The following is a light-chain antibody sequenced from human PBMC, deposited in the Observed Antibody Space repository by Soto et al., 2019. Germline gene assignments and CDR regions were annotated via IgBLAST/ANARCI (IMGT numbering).Light chain of an antibody. Sequence: DIQLTQSPSFLSASVGDRVTITCRASQDIANYLAWYQQKPGKAPKFLIYATSTFQSGLPSRFSGSGSGTEFTLTISSLQPEDFATYYCQQVNSYPLTFGGGPRWIS. J-gene: IGKJ4*01. CDR2: ATS. CDR1: QDIANY. V-gene: IGKV1-9*01. CDR3: QQVNSYPLT.